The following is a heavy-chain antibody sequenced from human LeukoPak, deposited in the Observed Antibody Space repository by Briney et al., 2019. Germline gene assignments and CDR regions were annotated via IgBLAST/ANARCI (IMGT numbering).Heavy chain of an antibody. CDR1: GFTFSSYW. D-gene: IGHD3-22*01. J-gene: IGHJ4*02. CDR2: INSDGSST. V-gene: IGHV3-74*01. CDR3: ARGGGYYYDSSGLPGGY. Sequence: GGSLRLSCAASGFTFSSYWMHWVRQAPGKGLVWVSRINSDGSSTSYADSVKGRFTITRDNAKNTLYLKMNSLRAEDTAVYYCARGGGYYYDSSGLPGGYWGQGTLVTVSS.